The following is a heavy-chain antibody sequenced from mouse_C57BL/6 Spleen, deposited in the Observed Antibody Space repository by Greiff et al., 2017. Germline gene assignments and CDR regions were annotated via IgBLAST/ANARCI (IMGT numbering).Heavy chain of an antibody. CDR3: AREDAIDY. CDR2: INPNYGTT. J-gene: IGHJ4*01. CDR1: GYSFTDYN. V-gene: IGHV1-39*01. Sequence: EVQLQQSGPELVQPGASVQISCKASGYSFTDYNMNWVKQSHGKSLEWIGVINPNYGTTSYNQKFKGKATLTVDQSSSTAYMQLNSLTSEDYAFCDCAREDAIDYWGTGTSVTVSS.